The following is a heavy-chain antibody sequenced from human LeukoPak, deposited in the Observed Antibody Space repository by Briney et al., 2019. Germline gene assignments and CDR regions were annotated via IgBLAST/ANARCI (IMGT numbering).Heavy chain of an antibody. CDR1: GGSISTYC. D-gene: IGHD3-10*01. CDR3: ARGGPSYYGSGSPFDY. V-gene: IGHV4-59*01. J-gene: IGHJ4*02. CDR2: IYYSGST. Sequence: SETLSLTCTVSGGSISTYCWSWIRQPPGKELEWIGYIYYSGSTNYNPSLKSRLTISVDTSKNQFSLTLNSVTAADTAVYYCARGGPSYYGSGSPFDYWGQGTLVTISS.